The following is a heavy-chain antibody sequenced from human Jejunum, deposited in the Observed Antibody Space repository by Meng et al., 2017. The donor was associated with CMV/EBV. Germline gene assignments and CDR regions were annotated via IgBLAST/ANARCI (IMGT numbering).Heavy chain of an antibody. CDR2: IYSGEST. J-gene: IGHJ4*02. Sequence: SCTASEFSVIRNNMTWVRQAPGKGLEWVSAIYSGESTYYADSVKGRFTISRDNSKNTLYLQMNSLRAEDTAVYYCAKKYSGSFDYWGQGTEVTVSS. CDR1: EFSVIRNN. D-gene: IGHD1-26*01. CDR3: AKKYSGSFDY. V-gene: IGHV3-53*01.